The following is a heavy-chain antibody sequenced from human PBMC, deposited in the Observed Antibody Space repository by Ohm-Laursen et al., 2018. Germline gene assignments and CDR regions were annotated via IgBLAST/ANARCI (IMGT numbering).Heavy chain of an antibody. J-gene: IGHJ2*01. CDR2: ISAYNGNT. CDR1: GYTFTSYG. Sequence: SVKVSCNASGYTFTSYGISWVRQAPGQGLEWMGWISAYNGNTNYAQKLQGRVTMTTDTSTSTAYMELRSLRSDDTAVYYCARARYCTNGVCGWYFDLWGRGTLVTVSS. D-gene: IGHD2-8*01. CDR3: ARARYCTNGVCGWYFDL. V-gene: IGHV1-18*01.